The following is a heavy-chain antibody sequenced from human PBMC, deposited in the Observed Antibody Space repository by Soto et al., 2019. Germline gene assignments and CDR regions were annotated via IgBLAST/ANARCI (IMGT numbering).Heavy chain of an antibody. CDR3: ARRGDPAFINYAFDI. V-gene: IGHV5-51*01. D-gene: IGHD5-18*01. J-gene: IGHJ3*02. CDR2: IYPGDSDT. Sequence: GESLKISCKTSGYSFTHYWIAWVRQMPGEGLEWMGIIYPGDSDTMYSPSFQGQVTASVDKSISTAYLQWSSLKASDSATYYCARRGDPAFINYAFDIWGQGTMVTVSS. CDR1: GYSFTHYW.